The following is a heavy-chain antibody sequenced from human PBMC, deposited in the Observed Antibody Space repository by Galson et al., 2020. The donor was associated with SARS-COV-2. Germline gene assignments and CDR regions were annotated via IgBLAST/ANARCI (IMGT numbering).Heavy chain of an antibody. V-gene: IGHV3-7*01. J-gene: IGHJ4*02. CDR2: IKQDGSEK. CDR1: GFTFSSYW. CDR3: ARDPHSAKRYFDY. Sequence: GESLKISCAASGFTFSSYWMSWVRQAPGKGQEWVANIKQDGSEKYYVDSVKGRFTISRDNAKNSLYLQMNTLRAEDTAVYYCARDPHSAKRYFDYWGQGTLVTVSS.